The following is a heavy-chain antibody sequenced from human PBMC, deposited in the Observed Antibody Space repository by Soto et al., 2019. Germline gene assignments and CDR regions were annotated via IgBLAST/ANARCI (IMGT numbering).Heavy chain of an antibody. V-gene: IGHV3-15*01. J-gene: IGHJ4*02. CDR2: IKSKTDGGTT. CDR1: GFTFSNAW. D-gene: IGHD6-19*01. Sequence: GGSLRLSCAASGFTFSNAWMSWVRQAPGKGLEWVGRIKSKTDGGTTDYAAPVKGRFTISRDDSKNTLYLQMNSLKTEDTAVYYCTTGPSIAVAGTIHPPWEQNDYWGQGTLVTVSS. CDR3: TTGPSIAVAGTIHPPWEQNDY.